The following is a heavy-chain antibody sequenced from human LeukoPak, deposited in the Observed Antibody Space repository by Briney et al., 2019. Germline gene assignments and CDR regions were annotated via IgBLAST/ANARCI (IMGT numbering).Heavy chain of an antibody. CDR1: GFTFSTYW. J-gene: IGHJ4*02. D-gene: IGHD3-16*01. Sequence: GGSLRLSCAASGFTFSTYWMSWVRQAPGKGLEWVANIKQEGSDIYYVDSVKGRFTISRDNAKNSLYLQMSSLRAEDTAVYYCTRGGRLHPQSPYWGQGTLVTVSS. CDR3: TRGGRLHPQSPY. CDR2: IKQEGSDI. V-gene: IGHV3-7*01.